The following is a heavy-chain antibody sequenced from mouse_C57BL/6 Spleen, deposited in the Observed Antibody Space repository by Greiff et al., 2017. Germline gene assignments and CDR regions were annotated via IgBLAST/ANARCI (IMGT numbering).Heavy chain of an antibody. CDR2: IHPNSGST. D-gene: IGHD1-1*01. J-gene: IGHJ4*01. V-gene: IGHV1-64*01. CDR3: ARFKVNYDSYYAMYY. Sequence: QVQLQQPGAELVKPGASVKLSCKASGYTFTSYWMNWVKQRPGQGLEWIGMIHPNSGSTNYNEKFKSKATLTVDKSSSTAYMQLSSLTSEDSAVYYCARFKVNYDSYYAMYYWGQGTSVTVSS. CDR1: GYTFTSYW.